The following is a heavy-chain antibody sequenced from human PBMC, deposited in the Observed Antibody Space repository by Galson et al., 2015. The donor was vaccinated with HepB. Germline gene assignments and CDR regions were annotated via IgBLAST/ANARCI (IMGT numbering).Heavy chain of an antibody. D-gene: IGHD1-26*01. CDR2: INWNGGST. V-gene: IGHV3-20*04. J-gene: IGHJ3*02. Sequence: SLRLSCAASGFTFDDYGMSWVRQAPGKGLEWVSGINWNGGSTGYADSVKGRFTISRDNAKNSLYLQMNSLRAEDTALYYCARGFFMGATNAFDIWGQGTMVTVSS. CDR3: ARGFFMGATNAFDI. CDR1: GFTFDDYG.